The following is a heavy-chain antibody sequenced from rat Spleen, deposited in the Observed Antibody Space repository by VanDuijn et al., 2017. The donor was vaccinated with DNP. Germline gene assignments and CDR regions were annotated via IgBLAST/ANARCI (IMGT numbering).Heavy chain of an antibody. CDR1: GFTFSNHG. V-gene: IGHV5S13*01. J-gene: IGHJ2*01. CDR2: ISSGGDIT. Sequence: EVQLVESGGALVQPGRSLKLSCAASGFTFSNHGMAWVRQAPTKGLEWVASISSGGDITYYRDSVKGRFTISTDNAKSSLYLQMDSLRSEDTATFYCVRQNWDYFDYWGQGVMVTVSS. CDR3: VRQNWDYFDY. D-gene: IGHD5-1*01.